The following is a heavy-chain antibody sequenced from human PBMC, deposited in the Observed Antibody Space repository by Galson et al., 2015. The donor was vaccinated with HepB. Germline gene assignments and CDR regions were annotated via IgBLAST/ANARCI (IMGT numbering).Heavy chain of an antibody. J-gene: IGHJ5*02. CDR2: VDPEDGET. CDR1: GYTFTDYY. D-gene: IGHD5-18*01. CDR3: ATGRGYSYGLNWFDP. Sequence: VKVSCKVSGYTFTDYYMHWVQQAPGKGLEWMGLVDPEDGETIYAEEFQGRVTITADTSTDTAYMELSSLRSEDTAVYYCATGRGYSYGLNWFDPWGQGTLVTVSS. V-gene: IGHV1-69-2*01.